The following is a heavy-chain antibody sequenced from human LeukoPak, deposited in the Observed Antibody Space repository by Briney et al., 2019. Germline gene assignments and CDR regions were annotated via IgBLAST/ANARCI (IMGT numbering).Heavy chain of an antibody. D-gene: IGHD6-6*01. CDR3: AKSDGSSSLFDY. V-gene: IGHV3-30*18. J-gene: IGHJ4*02. Sequence: GGSLRLSCAASGFTFSSYGMHWVRQAPGKGLEWVAVISYDGGNKYYADSVKGRFTISRDNSKNTLYLQMNSLRAEDTAVYYCAKSDGSSSLFDYWGQGTLVTVSS. CDR2: ISYDGGNK. CDR1: GFTFSSYG.